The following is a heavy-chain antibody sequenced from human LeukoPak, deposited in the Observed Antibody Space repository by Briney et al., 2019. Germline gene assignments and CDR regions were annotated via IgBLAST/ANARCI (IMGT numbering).Heavy chain of an antibody. CDR1: GGSPSGYS. CDR3: ARGKSFWSGYRYMDV. D-gene: IGHD3-3*01. J-gene: IGHJ6*03. V-gene: IGHV4-34*01. Sequence: SETLSPTCAVYGGSPSGYSWSWIRQPPGEGVEWIGEIHHSVSTNSNPSLKSRVHISVDTSKNQFSRKLSSVTAADTAVYYCARGKSFWSGYRYMDVWGKGTTVTISS. CDR2: IHHSVST.